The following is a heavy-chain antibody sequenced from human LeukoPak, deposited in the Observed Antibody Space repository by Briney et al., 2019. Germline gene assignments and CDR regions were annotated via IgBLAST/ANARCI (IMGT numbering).Heavy chain of an antibody. V-gene: IGHV3-23*01. CDR1: GFTFSSYD. D-gene: IGHD4-17*01. CDR3: AREMTTRTTGGFFDY. CDR2: INPGDDNT. J-gene: IGHJ4*02. Sequence: GGSLRLSCAAYGFTFSSYDMTWVRQAPGKGLEWVSAINPGDDNTYYADSVKGRFTISRDNAKNSLYLQMNSLRAEDTAVYYCAREMTTRTTGGFFDYWGQGTLVTASS.